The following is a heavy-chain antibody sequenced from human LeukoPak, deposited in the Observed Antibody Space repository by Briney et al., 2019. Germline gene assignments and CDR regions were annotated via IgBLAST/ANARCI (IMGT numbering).Heavy chain of an antibody. D-gene: IGHD6-13*01. Sequence: SGGSLRLSCAASGLTFSSYGMHWVRQAPGKGLEWVAFIRYDGSNKYYADSVKGRFTISRDNSKNTLYLQMNSLRAEDTAVYYCARDRAGSWYKSSQGPNWFDPWGQGTLVTVSS. V-gene: IGHV3-30*02. CDR3: ARDRAGSWYKSSQGPNWFDP. CDR1: GLTFSSYG. CDR2: IRYDGSNK. J-gene: IGHJ5*02.